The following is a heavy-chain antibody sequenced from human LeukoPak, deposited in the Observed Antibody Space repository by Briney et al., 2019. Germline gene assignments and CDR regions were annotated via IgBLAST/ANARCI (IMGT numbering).Heavy chain of an antibody. CDR2: IYYSGST. D-gene: IGHD6-19*01. Sequence: SGTLSLTCTVSGGSISSYYWSWVRQPPGKGLEWVGDIYYSGSTNYNPSLKSRVTISVATSTNQSSLKLSSVTAADTAVYYCARESSRAVAGRASDYSGHGNLVTASP. CDR3: ARESSRAVAGRASDY. J-gene: IGHJ4*01. CDR1: GGSISSYY. V-gene: IGHV4-59*12.